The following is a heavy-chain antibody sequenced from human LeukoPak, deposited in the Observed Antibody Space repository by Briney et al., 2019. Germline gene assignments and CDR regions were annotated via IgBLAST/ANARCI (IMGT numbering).Heavy chain of an antibody. J-gene: IGHJ5*02. V-gene: IGHV1-2*02. D-gene: IGHD6-13*01. CDR3: ARRRIAAAGFDP. CDR1: GYTFTGDY. Sequence: ASVKVSCKASGYTFTGDYMHWGRQAPGQRLEWMGWINPNSGGTNYAQKFQGRVTMTRDTSISTAYMELSRLRSDDTAVYYCARRRIAAAGFDPWGQGTLVTVSS. CDR2: INPNSGGT.